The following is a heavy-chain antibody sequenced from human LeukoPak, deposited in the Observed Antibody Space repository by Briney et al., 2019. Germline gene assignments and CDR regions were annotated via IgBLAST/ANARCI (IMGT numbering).Heavy chain of an antibody. CDR2: IYYSGST. Sequence: TLYLTCAVPGGSISSSSNNWGWIRQPPGKGLEWIGSIYYSGSTYYNPSVKSRVTISVDTSKNQFSLKLSSVTAAATAVYYCARHAGAAAYFDYWGHGTLVTVSS. CDR3: ARHAGAAAYFDY. V-gene: IGHV4-39*01. CDR1: GGSISSSSNN. J-gene: IGHJ4*01. D-gene: IGHD6-13*01.